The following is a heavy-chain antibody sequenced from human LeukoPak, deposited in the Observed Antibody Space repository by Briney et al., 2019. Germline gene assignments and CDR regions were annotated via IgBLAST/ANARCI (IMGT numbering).Heavy chain of an antibody. J-gene: IGHJ4*02. D-gene: IGHD2-15*01. CDR2: FDPEDGET. Sequence: ASVKVSCKVSGYTLTELSMHWVRQAPGKGGEWMGGFDPEDGETIYAQKFQGSVTMTEDTSTDTAYMELSSLRSEDTAVYYCAAKPAGGGWYYFDYWGQGTLVTVSS. CDR1: GYTLTELS. CDR3: AAKPAGGGWYYFDY. V-gene: IGHV1-24*01.